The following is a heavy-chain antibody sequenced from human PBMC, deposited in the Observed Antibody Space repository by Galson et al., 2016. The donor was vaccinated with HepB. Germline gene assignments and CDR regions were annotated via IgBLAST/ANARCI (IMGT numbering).Heavy chain of an antibody. D-gene: IGHD6-19*01. J-gene: IGHJ4*02. CDR1: GYNFTNFW. CDR3: ARHSRAESGGYLGFDY. CDR2: IDPSDSYT. Sequence: QSGAEVKKPGESLRISCKGSGYNFTNFWISWVRQMPGKGLEWKGRIDPSDSYTNYSPSFRGHVTISADKSISTAFLQWSSLKASDTAMYYCARHSRAESGGYLGFDYCVQGTLVTVPS. V-gene: IGHV5-10-1*01.